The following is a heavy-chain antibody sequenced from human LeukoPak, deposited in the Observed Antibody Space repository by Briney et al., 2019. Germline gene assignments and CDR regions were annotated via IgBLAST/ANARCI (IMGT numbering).Heavy chain of an antibody. CDR3: ARDSSPDTAMVTDAFDI. V-gene: IGHV1-3*01. CDR1: GYTFTNYA. CDR2: INPGNGDT. J-gene: IGHJ3*02. D-gene: IGHD5-18*01. Sequence: GASVKVSCKGSGYTFTNYAVHWVRQAPGQRLEWLGWINPGNGDTKYSQNFQGRVTVTSDTSAATAYVELNSLTSEDTAVYYCARDSSPDTAMVTDAFDIWGQGTMVTVSS.